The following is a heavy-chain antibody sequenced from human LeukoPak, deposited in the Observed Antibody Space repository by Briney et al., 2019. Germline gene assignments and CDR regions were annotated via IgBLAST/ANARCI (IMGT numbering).Heavy chain of an antibody. CDR2: INHSGST. J-gene: IGHJ4*02. V-gene: IGHV4-34*01. Sequence: SETLSLTCAVYGGSFSGYYWSWIRQPPGKGLEWIGEINHSGSTNYNPSLKSRVTISVDTSKNQLSLKLSSVTAADTAVYYCARVGLRYYGSGRGPFDYWGQGTLVTVSS. CDR3: ARVGLRYYGSGRGPFDY. CDR1: GGSFSGYY. D-gene: IGHD3-10*01.